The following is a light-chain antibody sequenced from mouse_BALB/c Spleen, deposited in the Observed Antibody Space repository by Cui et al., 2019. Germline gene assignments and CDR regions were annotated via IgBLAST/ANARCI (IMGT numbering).Light chain of an antibody. CDR3: QQWSSNPLT. Sequence: QIVLTQSPALMSASPGEKVTMTCSASSSVSYMYWYQQKPGTSPKPWIYLTSNLASGVPARFSGSGSGTSYSLTISRMEAEDAATYYCQQWSSNPLTFGAGTKLELK. J-gene: IGKJ5*01. V-gene: IGKV4-68*01. CDR1: SSVSY. CDR2: LTS.